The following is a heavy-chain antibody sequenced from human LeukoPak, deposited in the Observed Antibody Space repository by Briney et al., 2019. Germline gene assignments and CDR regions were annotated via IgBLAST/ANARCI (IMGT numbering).Heavy chain of an antibody. V-gene: IGHV4-39*07. CDR1: GGSISSYY. CDR2: IYYSGST. Sequence: SETLSLTCTVSGGSISSYYWGWIRQPPGKGLEGIGSIYYSGSTYYNPSLKSRVTISVDTSKNQFSLKLSSVTAADTAVYYCAREGQQLAPYYSYGMDVWGQGTTVTVSS. CDR3: AREGQQLAPYYSYGMDV. J-gene: IGHJ6*02. D-gene: IGHD6-13*01.